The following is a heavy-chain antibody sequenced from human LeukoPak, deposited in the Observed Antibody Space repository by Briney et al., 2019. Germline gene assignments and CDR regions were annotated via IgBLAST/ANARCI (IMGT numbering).Heavy chain of an antibody. D-gene: IGHD2-8*01. Sequence: SETLSLTCAVYGGSFSGYYWSWIRQPPGKGLEWIGEINHSGSTNYNPSLKSRLTMSVDTSKNQFSLKLTYVTASDTAVYYCARVTNYWYFDLWGRGTPVTVSS. CDR1: GGSFSGYY. CDR2: INHSGST. CDR3: ARVTNYWYFDL. J-gene: IGHJ2*01. V-gene: IGHV4-34*01.